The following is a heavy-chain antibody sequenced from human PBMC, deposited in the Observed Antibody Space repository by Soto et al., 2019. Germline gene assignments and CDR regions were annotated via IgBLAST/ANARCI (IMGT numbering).Heavy chain of an antibody. V-gene: IGHV3-30-3*01. CDR1: GFTFSSYA. CDR2: ISYDGSNK. CDR3: ARDLTHYTYCSGGSCSDHYYYYGMDV. D-gene: IGHD2-15*01. Sequence: GGSLRLSCAASGFTFSSYAMHWVRQAPGKGLEWVAVISYDGSNKYYADSVKGRFNISRDNSKNTLYLQMNSLRAEDTAVYYCARDLTHYTYCSGGSCSDHYYYYGMDVWGQGTTVTVSS. J-gene: IGHJ6*02.